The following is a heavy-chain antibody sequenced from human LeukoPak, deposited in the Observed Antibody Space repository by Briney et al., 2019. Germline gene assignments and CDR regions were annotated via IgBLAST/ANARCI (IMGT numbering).Heavy chain of an antibody. D-gene: IGHD6-13*01. CDR3: AMGVDRSSWYLFDY. CDR1: GDTLSDLS. V-gene: IGHV1-24*01. CDR2: FDPEDGET. J-gene: IGHJ4*02. Sequence: ASVKVSCKLSGDTLSDLSIHWVRQAPGKGPEWMGGFDPEDGETVYAQKFQGRVTVTEDTSTDTAYMEVTNLRSDDTAVYYCAMGVDRSSWYLFDYWGQGALVTVSS.